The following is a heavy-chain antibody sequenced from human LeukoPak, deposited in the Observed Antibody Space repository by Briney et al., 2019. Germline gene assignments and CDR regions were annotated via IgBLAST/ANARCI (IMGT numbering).Heavy chain of an antibody. D-gene: IGHD6-19*01. CDR1: GXTFDDYA. V-gene: IGHV3-43*02. CDR3: AKDTGSGWSFDY. J-gene: IGHJ4*01. CDR2: IHGDSGTT. Sequence: PGGSLRLSWAASGXTFDDYALHWVRQAPGEGLEWVSLIHGDSGTTYYADSVKGRFTISRDNSKNSLYLQMNSLRTEDTALYYCAKDTGSGWSFDYWGQGTLVTVSS.